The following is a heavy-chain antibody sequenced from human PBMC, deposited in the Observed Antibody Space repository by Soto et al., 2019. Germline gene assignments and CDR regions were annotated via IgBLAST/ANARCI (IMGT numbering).Heavy chain of an antibody. V-gene: IGHV1-69*02. CDR3: ALVVVPAARKSWFDP. CDR2: IIPILGIA. Sequence: ASVKVSCKASGGTFSSYTISWVRQAPGQGLEWMGRIIPILGIANYAQKFQGRVKITADKSTSTAYMELSSLRSEDTAVYYCALVVVPAARKSWFDPWGQGTLVTVS. J-gene: IGHJ5*02. D-gene: IGHD2-2*01. CDR1: GGTFSSYT.